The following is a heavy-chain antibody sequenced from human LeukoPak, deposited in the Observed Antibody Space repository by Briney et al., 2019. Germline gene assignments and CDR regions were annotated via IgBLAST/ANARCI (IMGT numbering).Heavy chain of an antibody. V-gene: IGHV4-4*02. D-gene: IGHD5-24*01. CDR3: ARERRDGSKEDAFDI. J-gene: IGHJ3*02. CDR1: GGTISSSNW. CDR2: IYHSGST. Sequence: SGTLSLTCGVSGGTISSSNWWSCVRPPPGKGLEWTGEIYHSGSTNYSPSLKGRVTISVDKSKNQFSLKLSSVTAADTAVYYCARERRDGSKEDAFDIWGQGTMVTVSS.